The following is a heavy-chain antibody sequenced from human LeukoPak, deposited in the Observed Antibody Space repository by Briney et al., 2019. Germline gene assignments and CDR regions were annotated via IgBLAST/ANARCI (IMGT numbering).Heavy chain of an antibody. CDR2: INSGGSST. CDR3: ARDVGTDYYDSSGYPDY. V-gene: IGHV3-74*01. Sequence: QPGGSLRLSCAASGFTFSSYWMHWVRQAPGKGLVWVSRINSGGSSTSYADSVKGRFTISRDNAKNTLYLQMNSLRAEDTAVYYCARDVGTDYYDSSGYPDYWGQGTLVTVSS. D-gene: IGHD3-22*01. J-gene: IGHJ4*02. CDR1: GFTFSSYW.